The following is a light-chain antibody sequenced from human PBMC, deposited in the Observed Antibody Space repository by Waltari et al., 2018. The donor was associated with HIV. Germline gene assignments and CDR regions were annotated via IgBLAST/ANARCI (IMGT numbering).Light chain of an antibody. Sequence: SYDLTQSSSVSVSPGQTARITCTGAALSNQYVYWYQKKSGQAPILVIYKDTERPSGIPERFSGSSSGTLVTLTINGVQVEDEADYYCQSADSSGGFWVFGGGTTLTVL. CDR3: QSADSSGGFWV. CDR2: KDT. CDR1: ALSNQY. V-gene: IGLV3-25*03. J-gene: IGLJ3*02.